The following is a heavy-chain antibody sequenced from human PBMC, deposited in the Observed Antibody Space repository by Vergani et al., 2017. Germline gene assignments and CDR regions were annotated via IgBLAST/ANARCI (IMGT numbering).Heavy chain of an antibody. CDR1: GGSISSSNW. D-gene: IGHD6-13*01. CDR2: MYHSGST. J-gene: IGHJ5*02. Sequence: QVQLQESGPGLVKPSGTLSPTCAVSGGSISSSNWRSWVRQPPGKGLEWIGDMYHSGSTNYNPTPKRRATISVDKSKNHFSLKLSSVTAADTSVYYCAGLAEAGTLKWFYPWGQGTLVTVSS. CDR3: AGLAEAGTLKWFYP. V-gene: IGHV4-4*02.